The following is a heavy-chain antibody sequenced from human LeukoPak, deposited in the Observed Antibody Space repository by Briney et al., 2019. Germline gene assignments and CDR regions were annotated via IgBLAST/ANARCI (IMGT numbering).Heavy chain of an antibody. V-gene: IGHV4-4*02. J-gene: IGHJ4*02. D-gene: IGHD3-10*01. CDR1: GGSISSSNG. CDR2: IYHRGIT. CDR3: ARTNYGLGYHFDY. Sequence: SETLSLTCAVSGGSISSSNGWSWVRHFPGKGLEWSGEIYHRGITNNNPSLKSRLTRSVDKSRNQFSLKLSTVTAADTAVYYCARTNYGLGYHFDYWGQGTLVTVSS.